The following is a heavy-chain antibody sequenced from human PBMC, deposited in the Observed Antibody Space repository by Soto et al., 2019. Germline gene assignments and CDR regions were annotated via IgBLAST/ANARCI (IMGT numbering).Heavy chain of an antibody. CDR3: ARDHSGAADI. Sequence: QVQLRESGPGLVEPSETLSLTCTVSGDSMSSYYWSWIRQSAEKGLEWMGRISATGTTNYMPSLKSRITLSIDASKNQFSLNLKFVTAADTAVYFCARDHSGAADIWGQGTVVSVS. CDR1: GDSMSSYY. V-gene: IGHV4-4*07. CDR2: ISATGTT. J-gene: IGHJ3*02. D-gene: IGHD7-27*01.